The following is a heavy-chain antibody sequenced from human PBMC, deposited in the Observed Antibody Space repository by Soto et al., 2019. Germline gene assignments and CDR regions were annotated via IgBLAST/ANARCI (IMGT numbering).Heavy chain of an antibody. J-gene: IGHJ3*02. V-gene: IGHV2-5*01. CDR3: AHRALGTVSDAFDI. CDR1: GFSLSTSGVG. Sequence: SGPTLVNPTRTLTLTCTFSGFSLSTSGVGVGWIRQPPGKALEWLALIFWNDDKRYSPSLKSRLTITKDTSKNQVVLTMTNMDPVDTATYSCAHRALGTVSDAFDIWGQGTMVTVSS. CDR2: IFWNDDK. D-gene: IGHD2-21*02.